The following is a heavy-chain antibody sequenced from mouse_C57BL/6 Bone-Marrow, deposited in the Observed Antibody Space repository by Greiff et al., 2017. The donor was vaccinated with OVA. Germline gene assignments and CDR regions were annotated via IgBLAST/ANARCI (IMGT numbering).Heavy chain of an antibody. CDR1: GYTFTSYW. J-gene: IGHJ2*01. CDR2: IDPSDSYT. V-gene: IGHV1-50*01. D-gene: IGHD2-4*01. Sequence: QVQLQQPGAELVKPGASVKLSCKASGYTFTSYWMQWVKQRPGQGLEWIGEIDPSDSYTNYNQKFKGKATLTVDTSSSTAYMQLSSLTSEDSAVYYCALGDYDSNYWGQGTTLTVSS. CDR3: ALGDYDSNY.